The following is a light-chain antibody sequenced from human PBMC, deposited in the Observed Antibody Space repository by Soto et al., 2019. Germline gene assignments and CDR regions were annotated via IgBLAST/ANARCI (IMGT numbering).Light chain of an antibody. V-gene: IGLV1-40*01. CDR1: STNIGAGYD. J-gene: IGLJ1*01. CDR3: QSYDSSMSGYV. CDR2: GNN. Sequence: QSVLTQPPSVSGAPGQRVTISCTGSSTNIGAGYDVPWYQQLPGTAPKLLIYGNNNRPSGVPDRFSGSKSGTSASLAITGLQAEDEADYYCQSYDSSMSGYVFGGGTKLTVL.